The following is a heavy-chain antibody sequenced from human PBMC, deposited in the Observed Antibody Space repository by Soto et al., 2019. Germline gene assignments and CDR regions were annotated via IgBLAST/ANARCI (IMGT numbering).Heavy chain of an antibody. CDR3: AREIVGAISRSDALDI. V-gene: IGHV1-8*01. Sequence: ASVKVSCKASGYTFTSYDINWVRQATGQGLEWMGWMNPNSGNTGYAQKFQGRVTMTRNTSISTAYMDLSSLRSDDTAVYYCAREIVGAISRSDALDIWGQGTMVTVSS. D-gene: IGHD1-26*01. J-gene: IGHJ3*02. CDR2: MNPNSGNT. CDR1: GYTFTSYD.